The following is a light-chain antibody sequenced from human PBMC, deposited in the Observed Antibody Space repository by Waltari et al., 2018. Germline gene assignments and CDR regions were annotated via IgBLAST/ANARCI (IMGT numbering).Light chain of an antibody. V-gene: IGKV2-30*01. CDR1: QTLIYTDGNTY. CDR3: MQGTHWPWT. CDR2: KVS. J-gene: IGKJ1*01. Sequence: DVVMTQSPPSLPVTLGQPASMSCRSSQTLIYTDGNTYLSWFLQRPGQSPRRLIYKVSDRDPGVPDRFRGSGSGTDVTLRIKKVEAEDVGVYYCMQGTHWPWTFGQGTKMEIE.